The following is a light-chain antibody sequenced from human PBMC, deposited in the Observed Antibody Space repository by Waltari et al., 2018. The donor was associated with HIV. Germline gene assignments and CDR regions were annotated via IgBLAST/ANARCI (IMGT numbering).Light chain of an antibody. J-gene: IGLJ2*01. V-gene: IGLV3-1*01. Sequence: SYELTQPASVSVSPGQTASITYPGDKLGEKYGSWDQQKPGQSPVVVMYQDKKRPSGIPERFSGSNSGNTATLTISGTQALDEADYYCQAWDSSTVVFGGGTKVTVL. CDR3: QAWDSSTVV. CDR2: QDK. CDR1: KLGEKY.